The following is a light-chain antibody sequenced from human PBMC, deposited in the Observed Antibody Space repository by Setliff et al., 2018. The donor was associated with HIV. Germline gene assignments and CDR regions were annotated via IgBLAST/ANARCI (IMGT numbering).Light chain of an antibody. J-gene: IGLJ1*01. CDR3: CSYTSSLTYV. V-gene: IGLV2-14*03. Sequence: QSVLTQPASVSGSPGQSITISCSGTSSDVGSYNFVSWYQQHSGKAPQLIIYDVSQRPSGVSSRFSGSKSGNTASLTISGLQAEDQADYYCCSYTSSLTYVFGTGTKVTVL. CDR1: SSDVGSYNF. CDR2: DVS.